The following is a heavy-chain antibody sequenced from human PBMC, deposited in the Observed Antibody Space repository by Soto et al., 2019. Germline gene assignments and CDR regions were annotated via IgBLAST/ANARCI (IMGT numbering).Heavy chain of an antibody. CDR2: ISTSGATR. J-gene: IGHJ4*02. Sequence: EVQLVESGGGLVQPGGSLRLSCVASGFTFSTDSMNWVRQAPGKGLEWVAHISTSGATRYYADSVKGRFTISRDNAKTSLYLQMDSLRDEDTAVYYCARFFGSGFDYWGQGTLVTVSS. CDR1: GFTFSTDS. V-gene: IGHV3-48*02. CDR3: ARFFGSGFDY. D-gene: IGHD6-19*01.